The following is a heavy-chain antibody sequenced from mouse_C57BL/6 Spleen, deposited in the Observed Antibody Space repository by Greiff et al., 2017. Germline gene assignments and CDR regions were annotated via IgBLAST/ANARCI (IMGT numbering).Heavy chain of an antibody. V-gene: IGHV1-64*01. D-gene: IGHD2-3*01. CDR2: IHPNSGST. Sequence: QVQLQQPGAELVKPGASVKLSCKASGYTFTSYWMHWVKQRPGQGLEWIGMIHPNSGSTNYNEKFKSKATLTVDKASSTAYMQLSSLTSEDSAVYYCARSGWSEYFDYWGQGTTLTVSS. J-gene: IGHJ2*01. CDR3: ARSGWSEYFDY. CDR1: GYTFTSYW.